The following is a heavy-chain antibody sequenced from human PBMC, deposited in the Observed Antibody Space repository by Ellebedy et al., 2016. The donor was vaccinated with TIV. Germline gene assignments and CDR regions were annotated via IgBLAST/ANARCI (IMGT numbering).Heavy chain of an antibody. D-gene: IGHD6-6*01. CDR1: GFTFSSYS. CDR3: ARGRPNYYYYGMDV. V-gene: IGHV3-21*01. CDR2: ISSSSSYI. Sequence: GGSLRLSXAASGFTFSSYSMNWVRQAPGKGLEWVSSISSSSSYIYYADSVKGRFTISRDNAKNSLYLQMNSLRAEDTAVYYCARGRPNYYYYGMDVWGQGTTVTVSS. J-gene: IGHJ6*02.